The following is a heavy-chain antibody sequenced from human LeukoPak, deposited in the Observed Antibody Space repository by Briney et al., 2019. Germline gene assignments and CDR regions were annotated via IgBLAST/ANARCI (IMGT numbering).Heavy chain of an antibody. D-gene: IGHD1-1*01. CDR2: ISPSGTTI. J-gene: IGHJ4*02. Sequence: GGSLRLSCAASGFTFCTYEMIWVRQAPGKGLEWVSYISPSGTTIYYAESVKGRFTISRDNAKNSVYLQMNSLRVEDTAVYYCARKTFGTVYFDYWGQGILVTVSS. CDR3: ARKTFGTVYFDY. CDR1: GFTFCTYE. V-gene: IGHV3-48*03.